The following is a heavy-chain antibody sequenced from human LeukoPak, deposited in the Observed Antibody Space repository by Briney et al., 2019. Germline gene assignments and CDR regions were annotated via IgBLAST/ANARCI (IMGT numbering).Heavy chain of an antibody. CDR3: AISGSSAPFYFDY. CDR2: IYYTGST. CDR1: GGSFSGYY. D-gene: IGHD6-6*01. Sequence: SETLSLTCAVYGGSFSGYYWSWIRQPPGKGLEWIGYIYYTGSTYYNPSLKSRVTISIDTSKNQFSLKLSSVTAADTAVFYCAISGSSAPFYFDYWGQGTLVTVSS. J-gene: IGHJ4*02. V-gene: IGHV4-30-4*08.